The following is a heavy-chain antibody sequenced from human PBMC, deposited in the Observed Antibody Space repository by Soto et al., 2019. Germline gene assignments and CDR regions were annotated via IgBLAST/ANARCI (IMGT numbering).Heavy chain of an antibody. CDR2: IYYSGTM. J-gene: IGHJ5*02. Sequence: SETLSLTCTVSSGSISRSSYYWGWIRQPPWKGLEWIGSIYYSGTMYYNPSLKSRITISVDTSKNQFSLKLSSVTAADTAVYYCARLLSGRYNWFDPWGQGTLVTVSS. CDR1: SGSISRSSYY. D-gene: IGHD3-9*01. V-gene: IGHV4-39*01. CDR3: ARLLSGRYNWFDP.